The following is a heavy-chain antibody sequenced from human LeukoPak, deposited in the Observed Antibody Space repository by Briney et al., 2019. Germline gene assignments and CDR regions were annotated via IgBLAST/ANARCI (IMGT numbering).Heavy chain of an antibody. V-gene: IGHV1-46*01. CDR2: INPSGGST. CDR1: GYTYTSYY. Sequence: ASVKVSCKASGYTYTSYYMHWVRQAPGQGLEWMGIINPSGGSTSYAQKFQGRVTMTRDMSTSTVYMELSSLRSEDTAVYYCASSRINTEVDYWGQGTLVTVSS. CDR3: ASSRINTEVDY. D-gene: IGHD3-22*01. J-gene: IGHJ4*02.